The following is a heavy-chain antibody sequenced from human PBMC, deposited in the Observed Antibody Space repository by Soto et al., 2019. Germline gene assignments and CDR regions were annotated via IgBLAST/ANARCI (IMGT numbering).Heavy chain of an antibody. Sequence: SETLSLTCAVSGGSISSGGYSWSWIRQPPGKGLEWIGYIYHSGSTYYNPSLKSRVTISVDRSKNQFSLKLSSVTAADTAVYYCSRPLFDFWSGSHGGNWFDPWGQGTLVTVSS. J-gene: IGHJ5*02. D-gene: IGHD3-3*01. CDR3: SRPLFDFWSGSHGGNWFDP. CDR1: GGSISSGGYS. V-gene: IGHV4-30-2*02. CDR2: IYHSGST.